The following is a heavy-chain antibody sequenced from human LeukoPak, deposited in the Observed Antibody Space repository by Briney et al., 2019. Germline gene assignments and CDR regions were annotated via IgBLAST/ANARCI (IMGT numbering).Heavy chain of an antibody. J-gene: IGHJ4*02. D-gene: IGHD1-26*01. Sequence: PGGSLRLSCAASGFTFSSHLMHWVRQAPGKGLVWVSRISSDGTYTNYADSVRGRFTISRDNAKNTLYLQMNSLRAEDTAVYYCARDLSYSGSYYWGQGTLVTVSS. V-gene: IGHV3-74*01. CDR2: ISSDGTYT. CDR1: GFTFSSHL. CDR3: ARDLSYSGSYY.